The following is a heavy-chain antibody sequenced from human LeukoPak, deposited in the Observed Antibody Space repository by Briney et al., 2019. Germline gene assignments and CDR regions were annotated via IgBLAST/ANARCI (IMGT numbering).Heavy chain of an antibody. Sequence: SETLSLTCAVYGGSFSGYYWSWIRQPPGKGLEWIGEIDHSGSTNYNPSLKSRVTISVDTSKNQFSLKLSSVTAADTAVCYCARADRKPPYYGSGSYYTRTFDYWGQGTLVTVSS. CDR3: ARADRKPPYYGSGSYYTRTFDY. V-gene: IGHV4-34*01. CDR2: IDHSGST. CDR1: GGSFSGYY. D-gene: IGHD3-10*01. J-gene: IGHJ4*02.